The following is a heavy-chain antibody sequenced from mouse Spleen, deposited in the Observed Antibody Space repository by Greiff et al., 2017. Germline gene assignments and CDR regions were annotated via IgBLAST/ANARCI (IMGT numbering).Heavy chain of an antibody. CDR1: GFNIQDYY. CDR3: ARDRYYAMDY. D-gene: IGHD2-14*01. V-gene: IGHV14-2*01. J-gene: IGHJ4*01. Sequence: VQLKESGAELVKPGASVKLSCTASGFNIQDYYMHWVKQRTEQGLEWIGRIDPEDGETKYAPKFPGKATITADTSSNTAYLQLSSLTSEDTAVYYCARDRYYAMDYWGQGTSVTVSS. CDR2: IDPEDGET.